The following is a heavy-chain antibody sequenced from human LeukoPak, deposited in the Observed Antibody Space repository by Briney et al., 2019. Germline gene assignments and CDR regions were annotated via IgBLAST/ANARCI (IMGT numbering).Heavy chain of an antibody. D-gene: IGHD5-18*01. V-gene: IGHV4-59*08. CDR1: GGSISSYY. J-gene: IGHJ4*02. CDR3: ARLTWRGYSYGDFDY. Sequence: SETLSLTCPVSGGSISSYYWRWIRPPPGKGLAWIGYIYYSGSTNYNPSLKSRVTISVDTSKNQFSLKLSSVTAADTAVYYCARLTWRGYSYGDFDYWGQGTLVTVSS. CDR2: IYYSGST.